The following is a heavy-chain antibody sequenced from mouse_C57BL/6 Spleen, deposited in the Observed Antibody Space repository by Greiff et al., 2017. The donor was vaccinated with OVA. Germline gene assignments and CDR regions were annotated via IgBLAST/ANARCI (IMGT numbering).Heavy chain of an antibody. J-gene: IGHJ4*01. V-gene: IGHV1-69*01. CDR1: GYTFTSYW. CDR2: IDPSDSYT. CDR3: ARGELGRYAMDY. D-gene: IGHD4-1*01. Sequence: QVHVKQPGAELVMPGASVKLSCKASGYTFTSYWVHWVKQRPGQGLEWIGEIDPSDSYTNYNQKFKGKSTLTVDKSSSTAYMQLSSLTSEDSAVYYCARGELGRYAMDYWGQGTSVTVSS.